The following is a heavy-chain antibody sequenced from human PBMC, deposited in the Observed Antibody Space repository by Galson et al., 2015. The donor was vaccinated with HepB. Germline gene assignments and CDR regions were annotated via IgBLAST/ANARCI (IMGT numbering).Heavy chain of an antibody. CDR3: ARRSARDGYQTDY. CDR2: IYYSGST. V-gene: IGHV4-61*01. Sequence: ETLSLTCTVSGGSVSSGSYYWSWIRQPPGKGLEWIGYIYYSGSTNYNPSLKSRVTISVDTSKNQFSLKLSSVTAADTAVYYCARRSARDGYQTDYWGQGTLVTVSS. D-gene: IGHD5-24*01. CDR1: GGSVSSGSYY. J-gene: IGHJ4*02.